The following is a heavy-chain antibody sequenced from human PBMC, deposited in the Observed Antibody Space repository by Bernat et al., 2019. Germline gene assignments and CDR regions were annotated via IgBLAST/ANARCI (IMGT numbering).Heavy chain of an antibody. CDR3: ARERSSSSHSDY. V-gene: IGHV4-39*02. CDR1: GGSITSSSYY. CDR2: IYYSGST. Sequence: QVQLQESGPGLVKPSQTLSLTCTVSGGSITSSSYYWGWIRQPPGKGLEWIGSIYYSGSTYYNPSLKSRVTISVDTSKNQFSLKLSSVTAADTAVYYCARERSSSSHSDYWGQGTLVTVSS. J-gene: IGHJ4*02. D-gene: IGHD6-6*01.